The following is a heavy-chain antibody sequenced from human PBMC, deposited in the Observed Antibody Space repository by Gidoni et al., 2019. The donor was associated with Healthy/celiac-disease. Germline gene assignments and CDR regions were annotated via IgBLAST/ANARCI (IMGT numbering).Heavy chain of an antibody. CDR3: ARVEWELLRWAFDF. CDR1: GFTVSSNY. CDR2: IYSGGNT. Sequence: EVQLVESGGGLIQPGGSLRLSCAASGFTVSSNYMSWVRQAPGKGLEWVSVIYSGGNTYYADSVKGRFTISRDNSKNTLYRQMNSLRVEDTAVYYCARVEWELLRWAFDFWGQGTMVTVSS. J-gene: IGHJ3*01. D-gene: IGHD1-26*01. V-gene: IGHV3-53*01.